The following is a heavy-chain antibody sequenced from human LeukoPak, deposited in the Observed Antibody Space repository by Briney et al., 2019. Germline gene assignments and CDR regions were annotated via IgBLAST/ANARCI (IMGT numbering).Heavy chain of an antibody. CDR1: GFTFSSYA. CDR3: AASYYDILTGYYPFDY. CDR2: ISGSGGST. J-gene: IGHJ4*02. D-gene: IGHD3-9*01. V-gene: IGHV3-23*01. Sequence: GGSLRLSCAASGFTFSSYAMSWVRQAPGKGLEWVSAISGSGGSTYYADSVKGRFTISRDNSKNTLYLQMNSLRAEDTAVYYCAASYYDILTGYYPFDYWGQGTLVTVSS.